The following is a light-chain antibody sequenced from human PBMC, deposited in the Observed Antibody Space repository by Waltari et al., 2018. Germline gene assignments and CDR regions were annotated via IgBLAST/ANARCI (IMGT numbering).Light chain of an antibody. CDR3: ETGGHGTWV. CDR2: VNSDGSH. V-gene: IGLV4-69*02. Sequence: QLVLTQSPSASASLGASVKLTCTLDSGHSTNIVAWLQQHPEKGPRYLMKVNSDGSHTKGDDIPARFSGSSSGAERYLTISSVQSEDEADYYCETGGHGTWVFGGGTKLTVL. CDR1: SGHSTNI. J-gene: IGLJ3*02.